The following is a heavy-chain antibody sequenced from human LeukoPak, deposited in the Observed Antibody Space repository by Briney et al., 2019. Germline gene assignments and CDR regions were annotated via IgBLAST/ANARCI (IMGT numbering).Heavy chain of an antibody. J-gene: IGHJ4*02. CDR2: ISSTGTSL. Sequence: AGGSLRLSCAASGFTFCDYYMSWFRQAPGKGLEWISYISSTGTSLFYADSVKGRFTISKDNAQSSLYLQMNSLRAEDTAVYYCARVSPYYYGSSPYYLNYWGQGALVTVSS. CDR3: ARVSPYYYGSSPYYLNY. V-gene: IGHV3-11*01. CDR1: GFTFCDYY. D-gene: IGHD3-10*01.